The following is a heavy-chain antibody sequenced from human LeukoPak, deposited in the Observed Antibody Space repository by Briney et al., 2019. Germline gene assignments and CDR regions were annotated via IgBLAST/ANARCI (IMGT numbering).Heavy chain of an antibody. Sequence: PGGSLRLSCAASGFTFSSYAMSWVRQAPGKGLEWVSAISGSGGSTSYADSVKGRFTISRDNSKNTLFLQMNSLRAEDTAVYYCAKETASGYGAFDVWGQGSIVTVSS. V-gene: IGHV3-23*01. CDR3: AKETASGYGAFDV. D-gene: IGHD3-22*01. CDR1: GFTFSSYA. CDR2: ISGSGGST. J-gene: IGHJ3*01.